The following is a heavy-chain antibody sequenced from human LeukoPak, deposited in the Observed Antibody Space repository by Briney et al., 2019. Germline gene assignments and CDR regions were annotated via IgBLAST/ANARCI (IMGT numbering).Heavy chain of an antibody. V-gene: IGHV3-21*01. Sequence: PGGSLRLSCAASGFTFSSYSMNWVRQAQGKGLEWVSSISSSSNYIYYADSVKGRFTISRDNAKNSLYLQMNSLRAEDTAVYYCAREYYYDSSGYTLWGQGTLVTVSS. CDR1: GFTFSSYS. CDR3: AREYYYDSSGYTL. J-gene: IGHJ4*02. D-gene: IGHD3-22*01. CDR2: ISSSSNYI.